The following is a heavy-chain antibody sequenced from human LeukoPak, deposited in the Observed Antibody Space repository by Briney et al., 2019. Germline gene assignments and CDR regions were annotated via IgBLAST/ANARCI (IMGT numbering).Heavy chain of an antibody. J-gene: IGHJ3*01. Sequence: PGGSLRLSCAASGFSFSNYALVWVRQSPEKGLEWVSAIGGSGGAIRYADAVKGRFTISRDNAMNTLFLQMNSLRAEDTAVYYCGRDPNGDYIGAFEFWGQGTTVSVSS. D-gene: IGHD4-17*01. V-gene: IGHV3-23*01. CDR3: GRDPNGDYIGAFEF. CDR2: IGGSGGAI. CDR1: GFSFSNYA.